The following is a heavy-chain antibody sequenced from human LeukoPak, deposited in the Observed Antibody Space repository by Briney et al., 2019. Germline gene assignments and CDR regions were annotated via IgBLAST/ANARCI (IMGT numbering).Heavy chain of an antibody. D-gene: IGHD3-22*01. CDR1: GFTFSSYA. CDR2: ISGSGVGT. CDR3: AKLLNYYDTSGNPTDY. J-gene: IGHJ4*02. Sequence: GGSLRLSCAASGFTFSSYAFIWVHQAPGKGLQWVSSISGSGVGTYYADSVKGRFTISRDNSKSTLYLQMNSLRAEDTAIYYCAKLLNYYDTSGNPTDYWGQGTLVTVSS. V-gene: IGHV3-23*01.